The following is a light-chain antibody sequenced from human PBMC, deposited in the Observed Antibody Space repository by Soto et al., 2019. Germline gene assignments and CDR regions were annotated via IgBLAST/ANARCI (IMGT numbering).Light chain of an antibody. Sequence: VLTQSQGTLSLSPGETATLSFRASQTLSSRHLAWYQQKPGQAPRLLIYGSSSRATDIPDRFSGSVSGTDFTLTISTLEPQDFAIYYCQQYGYSRTFGQGTKVDIK. CDR2: GSS. CDR3: QQYGYSRT. J-gene: IGKJ1*01. V-gene: IGKV3-20*01. CDR1: QTLSSRH.